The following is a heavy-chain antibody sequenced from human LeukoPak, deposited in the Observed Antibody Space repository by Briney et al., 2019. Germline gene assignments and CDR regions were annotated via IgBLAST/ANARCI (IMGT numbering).Heavy chain of an antibody. J-gene: IGHJ4*02. V-gene: IGHV3-48*02. D-gene: IGHD3-22*01. CDR2: ISSSSSTK. CDR3: ARDGRYDSSGDYDY. CDR1: GFTFSRYS. Sequence: WGSPGLSCAASGFTFSRYSMNWVRQAPGKGLEWVSYISSSSSTKYYVDSVKGRFTISRDNAKNSLYLQMNSLRDEDTAVYYCARDGRYDSSGDYDYWGQGILVTVSA.